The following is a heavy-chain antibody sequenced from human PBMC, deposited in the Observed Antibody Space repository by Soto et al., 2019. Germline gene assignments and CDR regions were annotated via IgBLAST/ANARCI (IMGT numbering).Heavy chain of an antibody. D-gene: IGHD3-3*01. Sequence: VGSLRLSCAASGFTFDDYGMSWVRQAPGKGLEWVSGINWNGGSTGYADSVKGRFTISRDNAKNSLYLQMNSLRAEDTALYHCARDHTIFGVALGGYMDVWGKGTTVSVSS. J-gene: IGHJ6*03. CDR1: GFTFDDYG. CDR2: INWNGGST. CDR3: ARDHTIFGVALGGYMDV. V-gene: IGHV3-20*01.